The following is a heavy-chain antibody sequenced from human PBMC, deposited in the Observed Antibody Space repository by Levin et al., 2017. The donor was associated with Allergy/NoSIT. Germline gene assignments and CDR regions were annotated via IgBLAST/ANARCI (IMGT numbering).Heavy chain of an antibody. D-gene: IGHD3-10*01. CDR1: GFTFGDYA. V-gene: IGHV3-49*03. Sequence: SLRLSCTASGFTFGDYAMSWFRQAPGKGLEWFFFFLLFSSFFPPSSSSSVKGRFTISRDDSKSIAYLQMNSLKTEDTAVYYCTRGGSGYYYGSGSYGRAVWVGMDVWGQGTTVTVSS. CDR3: TRGGSGYYYGSGSYGRAVWVGMDV. CDR2: FLLFSSFFPP. J-gene: IGHJ6*02.